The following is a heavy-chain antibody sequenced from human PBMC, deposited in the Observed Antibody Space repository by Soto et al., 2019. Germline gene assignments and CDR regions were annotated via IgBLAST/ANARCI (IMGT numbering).Heavy chain of an antibody. D-gene: IGHD3-22*01. CDR1: GFTFSNAW. Sequence: GESLKISCAASGFTFSNAWMSWVRQAPGMGLEWVGRIKSKTDGGTTEYAAPVKGRFTVSRDDSKNTVYLQMNSLKTEDTAVYYCTTDPLTYYYDSSGYPDAFDIWGQGTTVTVSS. J-gene: IGHJ3*02. CDR3: TTDPLTYYYDSSGYPDAFDI. CDR2: IKSKTDGGTT. V-gene: IGHV3-15*01.